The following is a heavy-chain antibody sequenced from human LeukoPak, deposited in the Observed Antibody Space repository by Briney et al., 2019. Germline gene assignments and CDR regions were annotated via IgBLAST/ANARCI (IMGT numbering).Heavy chain of an antibody. D-gene: IGHD2-15*01. J-gene: IGHJ3*02. CDR1: GYSISSGYY. V-gene: IGHV4-38-2*02. Sequence: SETLSLTCTVSGYSISSGYYWGWIRQPPGKGLEWIGSIYHSGSTYYNPSLKSRVTISVDTSKNQFSLKLSSVTAADTAVYYCARDVVNFRTFDIWGQGTMVTVSS. CDR2: IYHSGST. CDR3: ARDVVNFRTFDI.